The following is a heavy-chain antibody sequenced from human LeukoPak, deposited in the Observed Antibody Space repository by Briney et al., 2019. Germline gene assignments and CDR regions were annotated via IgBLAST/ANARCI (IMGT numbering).Heavy chain of an antibody. J-gene: IGHJ4*02. CDR3: AGDRYYYGSGSHQNDY. CDR1: GGSISTYY. V-gene: IGHV4-59*12. D-gene: IGHD3-10*01. Sequence: NPSETLSLTCTVSGGSISTYYWNWIRQPPGKGLEWIGYIYYSGSTYYNPSLKSRVTISVDTSKNQFSLKLNSVTAADTAVYYCAGDRYYYGSGSHQNDYWGQGTLVTVSS. CDR2: IYYSGST.